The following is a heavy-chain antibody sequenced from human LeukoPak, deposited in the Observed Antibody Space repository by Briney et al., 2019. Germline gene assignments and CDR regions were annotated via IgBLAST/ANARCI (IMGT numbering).Heavy chain of an antibody. Sequence: ASVKVSCKASGYTFTGYYMHWVRQAPGQGLEWMGWINPNSGGTNYAQKFQGRVTMTRDTSISTAYMELSRLRSDDTAVYRGAREIQLWFFHAFDIWGQGTMVTVSS. V-gene: IGHV1-2*02. CDR1: GYTFTGYY. CDR2: INPNSGGT. J-gene: IGHJ3*02. CDR3: AREIQLWFFHAFDI. D-gene: IGHD5-18*01.